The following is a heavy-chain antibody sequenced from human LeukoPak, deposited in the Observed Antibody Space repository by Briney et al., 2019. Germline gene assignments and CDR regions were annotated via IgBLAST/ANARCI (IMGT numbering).Heavy chain of an antibody. V-gene: IGHV3-53*01. CDR2: IYAGGDT. CDR3: ARSGSGWFDY. J-gene: IGHJ4*02. D-gene: IGHD6-19*01. Sequence: PGGSLSLSCAASGFTVSTNFMSWVRQAPGKGLEWVSVIYAGGDTYYADSVKGRFTISRDNSKNTLYLQMNSLRAEDTAVYYCARSGSGWFDYWGQGTLVTVSS. CDR1: GFTVSTNF.